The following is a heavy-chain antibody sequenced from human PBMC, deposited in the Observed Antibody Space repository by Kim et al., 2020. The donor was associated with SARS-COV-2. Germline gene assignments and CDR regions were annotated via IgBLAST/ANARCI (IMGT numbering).Heavy chain of an antibody. J-gene: IGHJ3*02. V-gene: IGHV4-39*01. D-gene: IGHD2-21*01. CDR3: ARLPIPLDAFDI. Sequence: YYNPTLKGRVTISVDTSKNQFSLKLSSVTAADTAVYYCARLPIPLDAFDIWGQGTMVTVSS.